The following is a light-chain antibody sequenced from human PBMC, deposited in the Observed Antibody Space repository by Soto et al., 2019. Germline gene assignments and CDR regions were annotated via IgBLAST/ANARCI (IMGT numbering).Light chain of an antibody. J-gene: IGLJ2*01. V-gene: IGLV3-1*01. CDR2: QDT. CDR1: KLGNKY. CDR3: QAWDTRSVV. Sequence: SYELTQPPSVSVSPGQTASITCSGDKLGNKYACCYQQKPGQSPVLVIYQDTKRPPGIPERFSCSNSGNTATLTISGTQAMDEADYYCQAWDTRSVVFGGGTKLTVL.